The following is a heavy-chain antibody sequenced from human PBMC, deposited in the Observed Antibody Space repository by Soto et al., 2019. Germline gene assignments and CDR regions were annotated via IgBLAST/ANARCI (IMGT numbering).Heavy chain of an antibody. CDR1: GGSISSSSYY. Sequence: PSETLSLTCTVSGGSISSSSYYWGWIRQPPGKGLEWIGSIYYSGSTYYNPSLKSRVTISVDTSKNQFSLKLSSVTAADTAVYYCARALTTVTTSDYFDYWGQGTLVTVSS. D-gene: IGHD4-4*01. V-gene: IGHV4-39*01. J-gene: IGHJ4*02. CDR3: ARALTTVTTSDYFDY. CDR2: IYYSGST.